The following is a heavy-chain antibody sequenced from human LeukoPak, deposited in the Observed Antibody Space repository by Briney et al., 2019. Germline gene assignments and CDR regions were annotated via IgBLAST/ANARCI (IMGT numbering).Heavy chain of an antibody. CDR3: ARDFYRAAAGIFDY. J-gene: IGHJ4*02. CDR1: GFTFSSYS. Sequence: GGSLRLSCAASGFTFSSYSMNWVRQAPGKGREGVSYISSSSSTIYYADSVKGRFTISRDNAKNSLYLQMNSLRAEDTAVYYCARDFYRAAAGIFDYWGQGTLVTVSS. V-gene: IGHV3-48*04. D-gene: IGHD6-13*01. CDR2: ISSSSSTI.